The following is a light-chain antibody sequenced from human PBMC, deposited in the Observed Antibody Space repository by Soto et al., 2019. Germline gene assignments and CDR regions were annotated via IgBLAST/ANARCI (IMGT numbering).Light chain of an antibody. Sequence: QLVLTQPPSASGTPGQRVTISCSGSSSNIGSNYVYWYQQLPGTAPKLLIYRSNQRPSGVPDRISGSKSGTSASLAISGLRSEDEADFYCAAWDDSLSGVVFGGGTKLTVL. J-gene: IGLJ2*01. V-gene: IGLV1-47*01. CDR1: SSNIGSNY. CDR2: RSN. CDR3: AAWDDSLSGVV.